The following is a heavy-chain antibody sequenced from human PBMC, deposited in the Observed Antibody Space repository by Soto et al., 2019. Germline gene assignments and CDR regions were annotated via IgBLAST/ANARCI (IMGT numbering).Heavy chain of an antibody. J-gene: IGHJ4*02. CDR3: TQAETGRYSCSGNSYGRDY. Sequence: EEHLGESGGGLVQPGGSLRLSCETSGFTFSHCWMSWVRQAPGKGLEWVANINQDGSEQYYVDSVKGRFTVSRDNAKNSLYLHMNNLRTDDTAMYYCTQAETGRYSCSGNSYGRDYWGQGTLVTVSS. D-gene: IGHD6-19*01. V-gene: IGHV3-7*01. CDR1: GFTFSHCW. CDR2: INQDGSEQ.